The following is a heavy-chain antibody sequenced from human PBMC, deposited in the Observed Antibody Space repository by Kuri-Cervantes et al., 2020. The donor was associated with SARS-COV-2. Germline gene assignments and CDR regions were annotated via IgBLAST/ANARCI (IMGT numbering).Heavy chain of an antibody. D-gene: IGHD3-3*01. V-gene: IGHV1-18*01. Sequence: ASVKVSCKASGYTFTSYGISWVRQAPGQGLEWMGWISAYNGNTNYAQKFQGRVTMTTDTSTSTAYMELRSLRSDDTAVYYCARTGVRFLEWLSKDADAFDIWGQGTMVTVSS. CDR3: ARTGVRFLEWLSKDADAFDI. J-gene: IGHJ3*02. CDR2: ISAYNGNT. CDR1: GYTFTSYG.